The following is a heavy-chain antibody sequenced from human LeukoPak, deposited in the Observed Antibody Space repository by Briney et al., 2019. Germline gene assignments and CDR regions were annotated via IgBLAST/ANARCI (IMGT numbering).Heavy chain of an antibody. Sequence: GGSLRLSCAASGFTFSSYGMHWVRQAPGKGLEWVAVISYDGSNKYYADSVKGRFTISRDNSKNTLYLQMNSLRAEDTAVYYCARNSNYYGMDVWGQGTTVTVSS. CDR1: GFTFSSYG. CDR3: ARNSNYYGMDV. CDR2: ISYDGSNK. J-gene: IGHJ6*02. V-gene: IGHV3-30*03. D-gene: IGHD4-23*01.